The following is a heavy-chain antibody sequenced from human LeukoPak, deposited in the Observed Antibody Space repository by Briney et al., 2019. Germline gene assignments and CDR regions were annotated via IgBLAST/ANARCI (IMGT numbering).Heavy chain of an antibody. Sequence: GESLKTSCKGSGYSFPSYWIGWVRQIPGKALEWMGIIVPGDSDTKYHQPFKGQVDFSADRSISTAYLQWSSLRASDTAMYYCARLNDGFDIWGQGTMVSVSS. V-gene: IGHV5-51*01. J-gene: IGHJ3*02. CDR1: GYSFPSYW. CDR2: IVPGDSDT. CDR3: ARLNDGFDI.